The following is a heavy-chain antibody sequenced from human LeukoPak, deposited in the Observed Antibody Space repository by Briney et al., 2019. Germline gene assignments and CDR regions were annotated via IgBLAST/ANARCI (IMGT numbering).Heavy chain of an antibody. CDR1: GFTFSSSA. J-gene: IGHJ4*02. CDR3: AKQGYTAAMSFGYYFDY. V-gene: IGHV3-30*02. CDR2: IRYDGSNK. Sequence: PGGSLRLSCAASGFTFSSSAMSWVRQAPGKGLEWVAFIRYDGSNKYYADSVKGRFTISRDNSKNTLYLQMNSLRAEDTAVYYCAKQGYTAAMSFGYYFDYWGQGTLVTVSS. D-gene: IGHD2-2*01.